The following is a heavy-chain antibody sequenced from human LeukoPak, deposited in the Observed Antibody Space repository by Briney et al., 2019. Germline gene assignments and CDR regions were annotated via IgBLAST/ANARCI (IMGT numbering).Heavy chain of an antibody. CDR3: ARVIGWAEPFDL. CDR2: INTDGSST. CDR1: GFTLSNYW. D-gene: IGHD1-26*01. V-gene: IGHV3-74*01. J-gene: IGHJ3*01. Sequence: SGGSLRLSCAASGFTLSNYWIHWVRQAPGKGLVWVSRINTDGSSTNYADSVRGRFTVSRDNAKNTLYLQMNSLRVEDTAVYYCARVIGWAEPFDLWGHGTLVTVSS.